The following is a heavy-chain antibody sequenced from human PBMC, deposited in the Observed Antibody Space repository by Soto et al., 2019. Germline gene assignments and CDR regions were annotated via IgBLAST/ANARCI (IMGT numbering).Heavy chain of an antibody. J-gene: IGHJ3*02. Sequence: SGPTLVNPTETLTLTCTVSGFSLSNARMSVSWIRQPPGKALEWLAHIFSNDEKSYSTSLKSRLTISKDTSKSQVVLTMTNMDPVDTATYYCARIRNFDGLSSDAFDIWGQGTMVTVSS. CDR3: ARIRNFDGLSSDAFDI. D-gene: IGHD3-9*01. CDR1: GFSLSNARMS. V-gene: IGHV2-26*01. CDR2: IFSNDEK.